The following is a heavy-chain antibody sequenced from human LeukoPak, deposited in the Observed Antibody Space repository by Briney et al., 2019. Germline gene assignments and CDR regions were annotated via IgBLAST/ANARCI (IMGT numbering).Heavy chain of an antibody. CDR1: GFTFSSYA. CDR3: AKTLAAAGTNAWDY. D-gene: IGHD6-13*01. V-gene: IGHV3-23*01. Sequence: PGGSLRLSCAASGFTFSSYAMSWVRQAPGKGLEWVSAISGSGGSTYYADSVKGRLTISRDNSKNTLYLQMNSLRAEDTAVYYCAKTLAAAGTNAWDYWGQGTLVTVSS. J-gene: IGHJ4*02. CDR2: ISGSGGST.